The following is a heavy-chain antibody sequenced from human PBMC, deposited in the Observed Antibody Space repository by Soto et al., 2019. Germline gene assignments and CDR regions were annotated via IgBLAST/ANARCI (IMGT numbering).Heavy chain of an antibody. J-gene: IGHJ1*01. CDR1: GGTFSSYA. Sequence: SVKVSCKASGGTFSSYAISWVRQAPGQGLEWMGGIIPIFGTANYAQKFQGRVTITADESTSTAYMELSSLRSEDTAVYYCARIPYCGGDCYTQYFQHWGQGTLVTVSA. D-gene: IGHD2-21*02. CDR3: ARIPYCGGDCYTQYFQH. V-gene: IGHV1-69*13. CDR2: IIPIFGTA.